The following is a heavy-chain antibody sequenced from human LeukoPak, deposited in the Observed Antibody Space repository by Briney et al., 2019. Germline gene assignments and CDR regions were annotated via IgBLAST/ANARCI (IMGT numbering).Heavy chain of an antibody. Sequence: PGGSLRLSCAASGFTFSSYAMSWVRQAPGKGLEWVSAISGSGGSTYYADSVKGRFTISRDNSKNTLYLQMNSLRAEDTAVYYCAKDSAPGGTRWLFGYWGQGTLVTVSS. J-gene: IGHJ4*02. D-gene: IGHD3-22*01. CDR2: ISGSGGST. CDR3: AKDSAPGGTRWLFGY. CDR1: GFTFSSYA. V-gene: IGHV3-23*01.